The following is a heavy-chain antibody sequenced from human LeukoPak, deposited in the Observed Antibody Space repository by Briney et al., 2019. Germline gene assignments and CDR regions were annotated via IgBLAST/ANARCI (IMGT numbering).Heavy chain of an antibody. CDR3: AKDTNILTGYYPVDY. Sequence: GRSLRLSCAASGFTFSSYGMHWVRQAPGKGLEWVAVIWYDGSNKYYADSVKGRFTISRDNSKNTLYLQMNSLRAEDTAVYCCAKDTNILTGYYPVDYWGQGTLVTVSS. J-gene: IGHJ4*02. CDR1: GFTFSSYG. CDR2: IWYDGSNK. D-gene: IGHD3-9*01. V-gene: IGHV3-33*06.